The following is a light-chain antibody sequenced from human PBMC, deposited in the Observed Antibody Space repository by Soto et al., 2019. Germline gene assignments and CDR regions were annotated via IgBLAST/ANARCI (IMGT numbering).Light chain of an antibody. Sequence: IQMTQSPSTLSASVGDRVTITCRASQSIGDSLAWYQQKPGKAPKLLIYAASRLQSGVPSRFSGSGSGTDFTLTISSLQPEDFATYYCQQSYSTPLTFGGGTKVDIK. CDR1: QSIGDS. J-gene: IGKJ4*02. V-gene: IGKV1-39*01. CDR2: AAS. CDR3: QQSYSTPLT.